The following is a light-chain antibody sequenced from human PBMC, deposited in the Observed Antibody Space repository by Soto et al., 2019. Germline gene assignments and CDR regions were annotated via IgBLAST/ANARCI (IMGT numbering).Light chain of an antibody. V-gene: IGLV8-61*01. J-gene: IGLJ3*02. Sequence: QTVVTQEPSFSVSPGGTVTLTCGLSSGSVSTNYYPSWYQQTPGQAPRTLIYSTNTRSSGVPDRFSGSILGNKVALTITGAQADDESDYYCVLYMGSGIWVFGGGTKVTVL. CDR3: VLYMGSGIWV. CDR2: STN. CDR1: SGSVSTNYY.